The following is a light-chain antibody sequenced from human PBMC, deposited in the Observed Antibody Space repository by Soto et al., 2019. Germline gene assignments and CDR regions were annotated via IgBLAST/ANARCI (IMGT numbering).Light chain of an antibody. Sequence: EIVLTQSPGTLSLSPGERATLSCRASQSVSSTYLAWYQQKPGQAPRLLIYGTSSRATGIPARFSGSGSGTDSNLTISRLEPEDFAVYYCQQYDSSRGPTFGGGTKVEIK. CDR3: QQYDSSRGPT. CDR1: QSVSSTY. CDR2: GTS. J-gene: IGKJ4*01. V-gene: IGKV3-20*01.